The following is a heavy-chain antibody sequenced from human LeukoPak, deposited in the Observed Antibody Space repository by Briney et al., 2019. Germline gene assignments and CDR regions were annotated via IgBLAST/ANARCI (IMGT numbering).Heavy chain of an antibody. CDR3: ARKAQYGDYMDY. D-gene: IGHD4-17*01. J-gene: IGHJ4*02. V-gene: IGHV3-48*03. CDR1: GFTFSSYE. CDR2: ISSSGSTI. Sequence: GGSLRLSCAASGFTFSSYEMNWVRQAPGKGLEWVSYISSSGSTIYYADSVKGRFTISRDNAKNSLYLQMNSLRAEDTAVYYCARKAQYGDYMDYWGQGTLVTVSS.